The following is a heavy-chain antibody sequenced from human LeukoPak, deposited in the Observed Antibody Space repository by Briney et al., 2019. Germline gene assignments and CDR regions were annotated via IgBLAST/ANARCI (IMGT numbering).Heavy chain of an antibody. CDR3: ARGGGSYPPAPDY. V-gene: IGHV4-59*01. CDR2: IYYSGST. Sequence: SETLSLTCTVSGGSISSYCWSWIRQPPGKGLEWIGYIYYSGSTNYNPSLKSRVTISVDTSKNQFSLKLSSVTAADTAVYYCARGGGSYPPAPDYWGQGTLVTVSS. CDR1: GGSISSYC. D-gene: IGHD1-26*01. J-gene: IGHJ4*02.